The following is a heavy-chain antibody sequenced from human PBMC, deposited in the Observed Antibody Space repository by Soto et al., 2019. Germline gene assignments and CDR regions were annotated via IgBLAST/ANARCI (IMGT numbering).Heavy chain of an antibody. CDR3: ARWNYYDILTGYYHQYYFDY. J-gene: IGHJ4*02. V-gene: IGHV1-18*04. CDR1: GYTFTSYG. CDR2: ISAYNGNT. Sequence: ASVKVSCKASGYTFTSYGISWVRQAPGQGLEWMGWISAYNGNTNYAQKLQGRVTMTTDTSTSTAYMELRSLRSDDTAVYYCARWNYYDILTGYYHQYYFDYWGQGTLVTVSS. D-gene: IGHD3-9*01.